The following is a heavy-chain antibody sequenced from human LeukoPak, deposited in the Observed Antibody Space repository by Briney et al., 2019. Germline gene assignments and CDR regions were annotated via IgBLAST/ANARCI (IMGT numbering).Heavy chain of an antibody. CDR3: ARISAAGTEFDY. CDR2: IGHSGST. Sequence: SETLSLTCTVSGYSISSGYYWGWIRQPPGKGLEWIGSIGHSGSTYYNPSLKSRVTISVDTSKNQFSLKLSSATAADTAVYYCARISAAGTEFDYWGQGTLVTVSS. D-gene: IGHD6-13*01. CDR1: GYSISSGYY. J-gene: IGHJ4*02. V-gene: IGHV4-38-2*02.